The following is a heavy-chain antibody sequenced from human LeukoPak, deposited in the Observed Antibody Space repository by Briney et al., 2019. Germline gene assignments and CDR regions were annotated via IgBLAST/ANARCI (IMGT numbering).Heavy chain of an antibody. CDR2: ISYDGSNK. V-gene: IGHV3-30*04. D-gene: IGHD5-18*01. CDR3: ARNMRNTAMVKDYYYGMDV. CDR1: GFTFSSYA. J-gene: IGHJ6*02. Sequence: GGSLRLSCAASGFTFSSYAMHWVRQAPGKGLEWVAVISYDGSNKYYADSVKGRFTISRDNSKNTLYLQMNSLRAEDTAVYYCARNMRNTAMVKDYYYGMDVWGQGTTATVCS.